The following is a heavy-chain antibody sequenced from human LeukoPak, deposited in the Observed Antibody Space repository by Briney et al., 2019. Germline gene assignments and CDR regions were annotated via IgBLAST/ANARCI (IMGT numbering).Heavy chain of an antibody. CDR2: IYYSGST. V-gene: IGHV4-39*07. Sequence: SETLSLTCTVSGGSISSSSYYWGWIRQPPGKGLEWIGSIYYSGSTYYNPSLKSRVTISVDTSKNQFSLKLSSVTAADTAVYYCAKELMPLAVAGTYNWFDPWGQGTLVTVSS. CDR1: GGSISSSSYY. CDR3: AKELMPLAVAGTYNWFDP. D-gene: IGHD6-19*01. J-gene: IGHJ5*02.